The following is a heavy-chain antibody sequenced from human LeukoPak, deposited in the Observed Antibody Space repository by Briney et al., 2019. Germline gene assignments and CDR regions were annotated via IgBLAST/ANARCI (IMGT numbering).Heavy chain of an antibody. D-gene: IGHD4-23*01. J-gene: IGHJ4*02. V-gene: IGHV3-48*02. CDR1: GFTLSNYN. Sequence: PGGSLRLSCAASGFTLSNYNMNWVRRAPGKGLEWVSFMSSSTYTIQYADSVKGRFTISRDNAKNSLYLQMNSLRDEDTAVYYCARDLRWGAYWGQGTLVTVSS. CDR3: ARDLRWGAY. CDR2: MSSSTYTI.